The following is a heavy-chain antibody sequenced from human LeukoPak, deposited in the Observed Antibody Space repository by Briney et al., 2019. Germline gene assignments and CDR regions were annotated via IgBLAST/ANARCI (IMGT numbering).Heavy chain of an antibody. Sequence: SETLSLTCTVSGGSISSYYWSWIRQPPGKGLEWIGYIYYSGSTNYNPSLKSRVTLSVDTSKNQFSLKLSSVTAADTAVYYCARHGGRKIQGFDYWGQGTLVTVSS. J-gene: IGHJ4*02. D-gene: IGHD5-18*01. CDR1: GGSISSYY. CDR2: IYYSGST. CDR3: ARHGGRKIQGFDY. V-gene: IGHV4-59*08.